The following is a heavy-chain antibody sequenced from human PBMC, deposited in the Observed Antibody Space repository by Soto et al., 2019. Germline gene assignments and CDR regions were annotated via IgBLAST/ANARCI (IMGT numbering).Heavy chain of an antibody. D-gene: IGHD6-19*01. CDR3: AKNVRQWLAPIDY. V-gene: IGHV3-23*01. CDR1: GFTFSSYA. Sequence: GGSQRLSCAASGFTFSSYAMSWVRQAPGKGLEWVSAISGSGGSTYYADSVKGRFTISRDNSKNTLYLQMNSLRAEDTAVYYCAKNVRQWLAPIDYWGQGTLVTVSS. CDR2: ISGSGGST. J-gene: IGHJ4*02.